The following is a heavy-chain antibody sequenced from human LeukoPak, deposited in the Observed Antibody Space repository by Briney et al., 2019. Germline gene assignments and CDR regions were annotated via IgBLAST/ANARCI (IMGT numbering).Heavy chain of an antibody. CDR3: ASHVPYDCGGDCYYRWFDP. CDR1: GGSISSGSYY. J-gene: IGHJ5*02. Sequence: SLTLSLTCTVSGGSISSGSYYWNWIGQPAGKGLEWIGRISTGGSTNYNPSLKSRVTISVDRSKNQFSLKLTSVTAADTAVYYCASHVPYDCGGDCYYRWFDPWGQGTLVTVSS. D-gene: IGHD2-21*02. CDR2: ISTGGST. V-gene: IGHV4-61*02.